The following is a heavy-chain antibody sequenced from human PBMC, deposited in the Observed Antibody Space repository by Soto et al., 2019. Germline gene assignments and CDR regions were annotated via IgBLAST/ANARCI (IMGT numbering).Heavy chain of an antibody. V-gene: IGHV1-24*01. Sequence: QVQLVQSGAEMKKPGASVKVSCKISGSTLTELSMHWVRQTPGNGLEWMGGFDPEDGKTIYAQKFQGRLTLTEDISTDTAYMELSSLRSEDTAVYYCGTVLYTVTMVHWFEFWGQGTPFTVSS. J-gene: IGHJ4*02. CDR1: GSTLTELS. CDR2: FDPEDGKT. CDR3: GTVLYTVTMVHWFEF. D-gene: IGHD4-17*01.